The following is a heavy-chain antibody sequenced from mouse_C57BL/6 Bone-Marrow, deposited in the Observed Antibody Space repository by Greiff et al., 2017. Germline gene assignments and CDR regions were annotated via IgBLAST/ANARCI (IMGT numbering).Heavy chain of an antibody. CDR3: ARVSNFHY. CDR1: GYSFTGYY. Sequence: VQLKESGPELVKPGASVKISCKASGYSFTGYYMNWVKQSPEKSLEWIGEINPSTGGTTYNQKFKAKATLTVDKSSSTAYMQRKSLTSEDSAVYYCARVSNFHYWGQGTTLTVSS. D-gene: IGHD2-5*01. CDR2: INPSTGGT. J-gene: IGHJ2*01. V-gene: IGHV1-42*01.